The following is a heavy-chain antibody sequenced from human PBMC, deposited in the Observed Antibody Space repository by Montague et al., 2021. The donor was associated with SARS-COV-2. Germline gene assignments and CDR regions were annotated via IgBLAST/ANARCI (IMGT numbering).Heavy chain of an antibody. J-gene: IGHJ4*02. D-gene: IGHD6-13*01. CDR1: GFSLSTSGMC. Sequence: PALVKPTQTLTLTCTFSGFSLSTSGMCVSWIRQPPGKALEWLARIDWADDKYYSTPLKTRLTISKDTSKNQVVLTMTNMDPVDTATYYCARILPLAAAGTDDWGQGTLVAGSS. V-gene: IGHV2-70*11. CDR3: ARILPLAAAGTDD. CDR2: IDWADDK.